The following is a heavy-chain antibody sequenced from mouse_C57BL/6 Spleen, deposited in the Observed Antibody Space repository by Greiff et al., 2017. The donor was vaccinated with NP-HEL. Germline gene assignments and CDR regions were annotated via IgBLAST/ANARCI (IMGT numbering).Heavy chain of an antibody. J-gene: IGHJ2*01. D-gene: IGHD1-1*01. V-gene: IGHV1-26*01. Sequence: EVQLQQSGPELVKPGASVKISCKASGYTFTDYYMNWVKQSHGKSLEWIGDINPNNGGTSYNQKFKGKATLTVDKSSSTAYMELRSLTSEDSAVYYCARNYYGSSYYFDYWGQGTTPTVSS. CDR1: GYTFTDYY. CDR3: ARNYYGSSYYFDY. CDR2: INPNNGGT.